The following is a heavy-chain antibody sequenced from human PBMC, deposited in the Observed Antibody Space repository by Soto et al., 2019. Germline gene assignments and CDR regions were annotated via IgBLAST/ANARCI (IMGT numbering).Heavy chain of an antibody. Sequence: PSEAVSLTCTVSGGSISSGGYYWSWIRQHPGKGLEWIGYIYYSGSTYYNPSLKSRVTISVDTSKNQFSLKLSSVTAADTAVYYCARWGGSGSYPNAFDIWGQGTMVPVSS. CDR2: IYYSGST. CDR3: ARWGGSGSYPNAFDI. D-gene: IGHD3-10*01. V-gene: IGHV4-31*03. CDR1: GGSISSGGYY. J-gene: IGHJ3*02.